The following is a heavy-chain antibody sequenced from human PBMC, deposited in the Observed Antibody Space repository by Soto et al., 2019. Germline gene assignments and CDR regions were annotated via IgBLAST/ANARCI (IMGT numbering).Heavy chain of an antibody. V-gene: IGHV1-8*01. Sequence: QVQLVQSGAEVKKPGASVRVSCEASGYTFSGYDINWVRQATGQGLEWMGWVSPDSGSTGYAGIFQGRVTITWDRSPSTGYLGRTRRSSEDSAVYYFARAPELRYVEWSVYLGGNNSMNHWGQGTTITVAS. CDR3: ARAPELRYVEWSVYLGGNNSMNH. CDR2: VSPDSGST. D-gene: IGHD3-3*01. J-gene: IGHJ6*02. CDR1: GYTFSGYD.